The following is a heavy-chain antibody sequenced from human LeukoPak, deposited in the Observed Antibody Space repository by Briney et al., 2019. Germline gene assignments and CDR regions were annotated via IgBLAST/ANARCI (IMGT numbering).Heavy chain of an antibody. Sequence: GGSLRLSCVGSGFTFNNYAMSWVRQAPRKGLEWVSAISGSGGSTYYADSVKGRFTISRDNAKNPLYLQMHSLRAEDTAVYYCARGGWYIDFWGQGTLVTVSS. D-gene: IGHD6-19*01. J-gene: IGHJ4*02. CDR1: GFTFNNYA. V-gene: IGHV3-23*01. CDR2: ISGSGGST. CDR3: ARGGWYIDF.